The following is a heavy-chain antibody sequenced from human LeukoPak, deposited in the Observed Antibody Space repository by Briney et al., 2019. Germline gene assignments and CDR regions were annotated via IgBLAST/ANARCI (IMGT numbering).Heavy chain of an antibody. D-gene: IGHD3-9*01. J-gene: IGHJ4*02. CDR1: GYTFTGYY. Sequence: ASVKVSCKASGYTFTGYYMHWVRQAPGQGLEWMGWINPNSGGTNYAQKFQGRVTMTRDTSISTAYMELSRLRSDDAAVYYCARGPVLRYFSYFDYWGQGTLVTVSS. CDR3: ARGPVLRYFSYFDY. V-gene: IGHV1-2*02. CDR2: INPNSGGT.